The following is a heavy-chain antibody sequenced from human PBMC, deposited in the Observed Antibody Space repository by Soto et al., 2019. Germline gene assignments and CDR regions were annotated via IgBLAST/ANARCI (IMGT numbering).Heavy chain of an antibody. D-gene: IGHD3-22*01. CDR1: GGSVSSGSYY. CDR2: IYYSGST. Sequence: PSETLSLTCTVSGGSVSSGSYYWSWIRQPPGKGLEWIGYIYYSGSTNYNPSLKSRVTISVDTSKNQFSLKLSSVTAADTAVYYCARTSYYYAFDIWGQGTMVTVSS. V-gene: IGHV4-61*01. J-gene: IGHJ3*02. CDR3: ARTSYYYAFDI.